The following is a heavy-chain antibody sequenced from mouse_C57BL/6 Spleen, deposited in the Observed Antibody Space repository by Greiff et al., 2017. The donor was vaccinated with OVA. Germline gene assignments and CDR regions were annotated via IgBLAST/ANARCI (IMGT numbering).Heavy chain of an antibody. Sequence: VKLMESGPELVKPGASVKISCKASGYAFSSSWMNWVKQRPGKGLEWIGRIYPGDGDTNYNGKFKGKATLTADKSSSTAYMQLSSLTSEDSAVYFCARTGSSGRFAYWGQGTLVTVSA. CDR1: GYAFSSSW. CDR2: IYPGDGDT. J-gene: IGHJ3*01. CDR3: ARTGSSGRFAY. D-gene: IGHD3-2*02. V-gene: IGHV1-82*01.